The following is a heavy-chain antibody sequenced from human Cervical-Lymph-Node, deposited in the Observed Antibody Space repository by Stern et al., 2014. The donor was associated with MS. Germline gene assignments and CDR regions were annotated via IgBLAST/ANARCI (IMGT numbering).Heavy chain of an antibody. CDR1: GFSLNSRGVG. CDR3: AHTLITLDRGVPFDY. CDR2: IYWDDDK. J-gene: IGHJ4*02. Sequence: ESGPTLVKPTQTLTLTCTFSGFSLNSRGVGVGWIRQPPGKALEWLALIYWDDDKRYSPSLKSSLTITKDSSKNQVVLTMTNVDPVDTATYYCAHTLITLDRGVPFDYWGQGTLVIVSS. D-gene: IGHD3-10*01. V-gene: IGHV2-5*02.